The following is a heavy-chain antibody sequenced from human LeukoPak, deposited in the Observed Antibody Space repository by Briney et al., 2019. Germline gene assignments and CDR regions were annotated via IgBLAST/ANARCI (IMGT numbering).Heavy chain of an antibody. J-gene: IGHJ3*02. D-gene: IGHD3-3*01. CDR2: IGRDGSTK. V-gene: IGHV3-30*02. CDR1: GLTFSSYA. CDR3: AKDGEWTFDI. Sequence: PGGSLRLSCAASGLTFSSYALSWVRQAPGKGLEWVALIGRDGSTKYYADSVKGRFTISGDSSYHTAFLQMNSLRADDTAIYYCAKDGEWTFDIWGQGTMVTVSS.